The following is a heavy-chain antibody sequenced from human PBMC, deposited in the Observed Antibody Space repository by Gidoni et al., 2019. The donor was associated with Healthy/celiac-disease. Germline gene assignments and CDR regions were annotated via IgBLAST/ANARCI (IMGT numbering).Heavy chain of an antibody. V-gene: IGHV3-30*18. CDR1: GFTFSSYG. J-gene: IGHJ4*02. Sequence: QVQLVESGGGVVQPGRSLRLSCAASGFTFSSYGMHWVRQAPGKGLEWVAVISYDGSNKYYADSVKGRFTISRDNSKNTLYLQMNSLRAEDTAVYYCAKTRGYLGYCSSTSCYLSDYWGQGTLVTVSS. CDR2: ISYDGSNK. CDR3: AKTRGYLGYCSSTSCYLSDY. D-gene: IGHD2-2*01.